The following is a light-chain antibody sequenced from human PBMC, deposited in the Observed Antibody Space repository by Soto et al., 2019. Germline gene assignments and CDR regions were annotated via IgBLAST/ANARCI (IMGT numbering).Light chain of an antibody. V-gene: IGKV1-5*03. CDR2: KAS. Sequence: DIQMTQSPSTLSASVGDRVTITCRASQSISSWLAWYQQKPGKAPKLLIYKASSLESGVPSRFTDSGSGTEFTLPISSMQPDDFPTYYCQQYSSYSTFAQGTKVQIK. CDR3: QQYSSYST. J-gene: IGKJ1*01. CDR1: QSISSW.